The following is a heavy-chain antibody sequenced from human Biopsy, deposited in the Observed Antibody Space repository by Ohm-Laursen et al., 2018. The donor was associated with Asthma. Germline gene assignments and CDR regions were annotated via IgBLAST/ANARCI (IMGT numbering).Heavy chain of an antibody. J-gene: IGHJ5*02. CDR3: AREGNVWSGYVTGDH. CDR2: ISRAKPWTDSTI. Sequence: SLRLSCAASGFSFSDYAMSWVRQAPGKGLEWVAYISRAKPWTDSTIYYADSVKGRFTISRDNAKDLLYLQMNSLRAEDTAVYFCAREGNVWSGYVTGDHWGQGSLVTVSS. D-gene: IGHD3-3*01. CDR1: GFSFSDYA. V-gene: IGHV3-11*05.